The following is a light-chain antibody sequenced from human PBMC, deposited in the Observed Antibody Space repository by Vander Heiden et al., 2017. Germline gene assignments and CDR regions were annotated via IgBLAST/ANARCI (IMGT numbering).Light chain of an antibody. Sequence: VFTQSPVTMSVSPGERATFSCRASQSIRTTYLAWHQLKPGQAPRLLMFGASNRATGIPDRFSGTASGTDFTLSISILDPEDFTVYYCQQADSPRLTFGQGTTVEIK. CDR1: QSIRTTY. V-gene: IGKV3-20*01. CDR3: QQADSPRLT. J-gene: IGKJ1*01. CDR2: GAS.